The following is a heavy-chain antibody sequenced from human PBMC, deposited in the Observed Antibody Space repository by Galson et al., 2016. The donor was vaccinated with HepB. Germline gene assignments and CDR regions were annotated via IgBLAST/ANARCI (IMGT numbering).Heavy chain of an antibody. V-gene: IGHV3-21*01. D-gene: IGHD5-24*01. J-gene: IGHJ4*02. CDR1: GFNFNTYD. Sequence: SLRLSCAASGFNFNTYDMNWVRQAPGKGLEWVTYISRTSSYIYYADSVRGRFTISRDNAKNSLFLQLNSLEAADTAIYYCARDMAGYNWIDFWGLGTLVTVSS. CDR2: ISRTSSYI. CDR3: ARDMAGYNWIDF.